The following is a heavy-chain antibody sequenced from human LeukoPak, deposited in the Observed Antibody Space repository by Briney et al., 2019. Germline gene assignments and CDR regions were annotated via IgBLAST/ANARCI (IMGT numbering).Heavy chain of an antibody. Sequence: SETLSLTCTVSGGSISSYYWTWIRQPPGKGLEWIGFIYDSGSTYYNPSLNRRVTISLDTSKNQFSLKMSSVTAADTAVYYCARKPSGSSRYDYWGQRTVDADSS. CDR3: ARKPSGSSRYDY. CDR2: IYDSGST. V-gene: IGHV4-59*01. CDR1: GGSISSYY. D-gene: IGHD6-25*01. J-gene: IGHJ4*02.